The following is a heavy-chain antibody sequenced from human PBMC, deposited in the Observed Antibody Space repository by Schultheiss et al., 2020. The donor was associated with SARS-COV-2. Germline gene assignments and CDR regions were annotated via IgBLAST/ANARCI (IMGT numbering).Heavy chain of an antibody. CDR2: ISSSGHTI. CDR1: GFSFSDYY. J-gene: IGHJ5*02. D-gene: IGHD4-11*01. Sequence: GGSLRLSCAASGFSFSDYYMTWIRQAPGKGLEWISYISSSGHTISYADSVKGRFTISRDNAKNSLYLQMTNLRANDTALYYCARDRGGGYSNLQNWFDPWGQGTLVTVSS. CDR3: ARDRGGGYSNLQNWFDP. V-gene: IGHV3-11*01.